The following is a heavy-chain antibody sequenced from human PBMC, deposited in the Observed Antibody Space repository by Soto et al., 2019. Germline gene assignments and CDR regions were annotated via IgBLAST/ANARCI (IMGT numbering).Heavy chain of an antibody. CDR1: GGSISSYY. V-gene: IGHV4-59*08. CDR3: ARQNLNWFDL. CDR2: IYYSGST. D-gene: IGHD1-7*01. Sequence: SETLALTCTVSGGSISSYYWSWIRQPPGKGLEWIGYIYYSGSTNYNPSLKSRVTISVDTSKNQFSLKLSSVTAADTAVYYCARQNLNWFDLWGQGTLDIVSS. J-gene: IGHJ5*02.